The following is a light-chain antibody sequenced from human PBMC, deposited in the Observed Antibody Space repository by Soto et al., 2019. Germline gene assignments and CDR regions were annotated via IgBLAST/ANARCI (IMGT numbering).Light chain of an antibody. CDR2: DVY. V-gene: IGLV2-23*02. J-gene: IGLJ1*01. Sequence: QSALTQPASVSGSPGQSITISCTGTSSDVGSYDLVSWYQQHPGEAPKLIIYDVYRRPSGVSNRFSGSKSGNTASLTISGLQAEDEADYHCCSYAGGNTHYVFGTGTKVTVL. CDR3: CSYAGGNTHYV. CDR1: SSDVGSYDL.